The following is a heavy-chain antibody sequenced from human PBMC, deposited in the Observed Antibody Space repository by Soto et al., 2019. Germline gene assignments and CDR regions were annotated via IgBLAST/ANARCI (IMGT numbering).Heavy chain of an antibody. Sequence: QVQLQESGPGLVKPSQTLSLTCTVSGGSIGSGGYYCSWIRQHPGKGLEWIGYIYYSGCTYYNTSLKGRVTISVDTSKNPFSLKVNSVTAADTAVYYCARDRDYMDVWGQGTTVTVSS. J-gene: IGHJ6*02. CDR1: GGSIGSGGYY. V-gene: IGHV4-31*03. CDR3: ARDRDYMDV. CDR2: IYYSGCT. D-gene: IGHD4-17*01.